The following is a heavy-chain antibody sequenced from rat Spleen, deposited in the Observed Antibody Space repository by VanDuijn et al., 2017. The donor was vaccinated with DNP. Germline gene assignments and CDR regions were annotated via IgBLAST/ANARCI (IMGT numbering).Heavy chain of an antibody. D-gene: IGHD1-10*01. CDR1: GFSLTSYT. V-gene: IGHV2-6*01. J-gene: IGHJ3*01. Sequence: QVQLKESGPGLVQPSQTLSLTCTVSGFSLTSYTVTWVRQPPGKVLEWIAAISSGGNTYYNSALKSRLSISRDTSKSQVFLKRNSLQTEDTAMYFCTSGTTTWFAYWGQGTLVTVSS. CDR3: TSGTTTWFAY. CDR2: ISSGGNT.